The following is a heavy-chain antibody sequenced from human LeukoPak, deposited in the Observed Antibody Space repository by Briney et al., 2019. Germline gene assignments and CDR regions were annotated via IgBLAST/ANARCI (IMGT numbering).Heavy chain of an antibody. J-gene: IGHJ4*02. CDR2: INDGGSI. Sequence: SETLSLTCAVYGGSFSSYYWSWVRQPPGKGLEWIGEINDGGSINHNPSLKSRVTISVDTSKNQLSLKLSSENAADTAIYYCVFRYSSSFIYWGQGNLVTVSS. V-gene: IGHV4-34*01. D-gene: IGHD6-6*01. CDR1: GGSFSSYY. CDR3: VFRYSSSFIY.